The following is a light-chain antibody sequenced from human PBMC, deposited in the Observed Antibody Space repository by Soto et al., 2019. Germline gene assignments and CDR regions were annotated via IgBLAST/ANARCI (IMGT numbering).Light chain of an antibody. J-gene: IGKJ4*01. Sequence: EVVLTQSPATLSLSPGERATLSCRASQSISIYLAWYQQKPGQAPRLLIYDASSRATGIPVRFSGSGSGTDFTLTISRLEPEDFAVYYCQQRLSWPLTFGGGTKVDI. CDR3: QQRLSWPLT. V-gene: IGKV3-11*01. CDR2: DAS. CDR1: QSISIY.